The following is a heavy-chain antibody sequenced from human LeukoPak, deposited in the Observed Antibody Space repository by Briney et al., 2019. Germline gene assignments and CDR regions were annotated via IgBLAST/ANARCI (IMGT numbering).Heavy chain of an antibody. CDR1: GYTFTSYY. D-gene: IGHD5-18*01. V-gene: IGHV1-46*01. J-gene: IGHJ4*02. Sequence: ASVKVSCKASGYTFTSYYMHWVRQAPGQGLEWMGIINPSGGHTSYAQKFQGRVTITADESTSTAYMELSSLRSEDTAVYYCARDKAGYSYGYGDYWGQGTLVTVSS. CDR3: ARDKAGYSYGYGDY. CDR2: INPSGGHT.